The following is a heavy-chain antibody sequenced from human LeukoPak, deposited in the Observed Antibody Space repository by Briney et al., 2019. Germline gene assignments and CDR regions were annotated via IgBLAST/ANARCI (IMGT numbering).Heavy chain of an antibody. J-gene: IGHJ4*02. CDR2: IYYSGST. Sequence: SETLSLTCTVSGGSISSSSYYWGWIRQPPGKGLEWIGSIYYSGSTYYNPSLKSRVTISVDTSKNQFSLKLSSVTAADTAVYYCARIRGGIAVAERYFDYWGQGTLVTVSS. CDR1: GGSISSSSYY. CDR3: ARIRGGIAVAERYFDY. D-gene: IGHD6-19*01. V-gene: IGHV4-39*01.